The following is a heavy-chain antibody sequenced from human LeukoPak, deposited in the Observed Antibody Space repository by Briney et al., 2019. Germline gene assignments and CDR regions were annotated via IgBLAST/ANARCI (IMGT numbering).Heavy chain of an antibody. CDR2: ISSSSSYI. J-gene: IGHJ4*02. CDR1: GFTFSSYN. Sequence: GGSLRLSCAASGFTFSSYNMNWVRQAPGKGLEWVSSISSSSSYIYYADSVRGRFTISRGNAKNSLYLQMNSLRAEDTAVYYCARGGGYGYFDYWGQGTLVTVSS. D-gene: IGHD5-18*01. CDR3: ARGGGYGYFDY. V-gene: IGHV3-21*01.